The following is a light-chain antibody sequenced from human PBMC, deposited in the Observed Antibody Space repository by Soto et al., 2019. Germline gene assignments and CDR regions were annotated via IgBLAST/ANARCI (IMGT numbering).Light chain of an antibody. Sequence: QSVLTQPASVSGSPGQSITISGTGTSSDIGLHNFVSWHQQHPGKAPKFIIYGVSNRPSGVSNRFSASKSGNTASLTISGLQADDEADYYCSSYTSTFTWVFGGGTK. CDR2: GVS. J-gene: IGLJ3*02. CDR3: SSYTSTFTWV. V-gene: IGLV2-14*01. CDR1: SSDIGLHNF.